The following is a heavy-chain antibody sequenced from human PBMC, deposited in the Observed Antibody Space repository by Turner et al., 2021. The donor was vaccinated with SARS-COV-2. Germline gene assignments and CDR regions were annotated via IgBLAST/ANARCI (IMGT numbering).Heavy chain of an antibody. Sequence: QLQLQESGPGLVKPSETLSLTCTVSGGSITTSSYYWGWIRQPPGKGLEWIGSIHYSGSTYYNASLESRVTISVETSKNQFSLKLTSVTAADTAVYYCARVRTVTCITTTCLPSDAFDLWGQGTMVPVSS. CDR2: IHYSGST. D-gene: IGHD3-10*01. CDR1: GGSITTSSYY. V-gene: IGHV4-39*01. CDR3: ARVRTVTCITTTCLPSDAFDL. J-gene: IGHJ3*01.